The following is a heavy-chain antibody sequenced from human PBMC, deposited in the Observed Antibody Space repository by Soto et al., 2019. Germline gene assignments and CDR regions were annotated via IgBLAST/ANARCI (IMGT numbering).Heavy chain of an antibody. J-gene: IGHJ5*02. Sequence: GGSLRLSCATSGFIFNSYGMHWVRQAPGKGLQWVAVIWYDGSKEYYADSVKGRFTISRDNFNNPLYLQMDSLRAEDTAVCFCVREATSPFWFDPWGQGALVTVSS. CDR2: IWYDGSKE. D-gene: IGHD4-17*01. V-gene: IGHV3-33*01. CDR3: VREATSPFWFDP. CDR1: GFIFNSYG.